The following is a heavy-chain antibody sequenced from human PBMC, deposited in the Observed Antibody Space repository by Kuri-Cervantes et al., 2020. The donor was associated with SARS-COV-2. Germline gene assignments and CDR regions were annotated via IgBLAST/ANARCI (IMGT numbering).Heavy chain of an antibody. CDR1: GFTFSDYY. Sequence: SLKISCAASGFTFSDYYMSWIRQAPGKGLEWVSYISSSSSYTNYADSVKGRFTISRDNAKNSLYLQMNSLRAEDTAVYYCARDAQVLDYWGQGTLVTVSS. CDR3: ARDAQVLDY. V-gene: IGHV3-11*06. CDR2: ISSSSSYT. D-gene: IGHD2-2*01. J-gene: IGHJ4*02.